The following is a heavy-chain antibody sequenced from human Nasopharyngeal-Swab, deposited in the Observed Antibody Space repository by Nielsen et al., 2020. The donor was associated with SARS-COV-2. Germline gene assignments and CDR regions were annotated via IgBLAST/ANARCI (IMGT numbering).Heavy chain of an antibody. CDR2: MNPRSGDA. Sequence: ASVKVSCKPSGYTFTDYYMHWVRQAPGQGLEWMGWMNPRSGDADYAQKFQGRVIMTRDTSTSTAYMELSSLRSEDTAVYYCTRGVMGGRFDPWGQGTLVTVSS. CDR3: TRGVMGGRFDP. CDR1: GYTFTDYY. V-gene: IGHV1-2*02. D-gene: IGHD2-8*01. J-gene: IGHJ5*02.